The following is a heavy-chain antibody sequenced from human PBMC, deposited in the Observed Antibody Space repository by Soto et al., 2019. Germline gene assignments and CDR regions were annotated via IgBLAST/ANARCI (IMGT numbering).Heavy chain of an antibody. CDR2: ISYSGNT. J-gene: IGHJ5*02. CDR3: ARETMVRGVITNWFDP. D-gene: IGHD3-10*01. CDR1: GAFVSSSDYH. Sequence: SETLSLTCSVAGAFVSSSDYHRTWIRQSPGKGLEWIGYISYSGNTNYDPSLESRVTISVDTSNNQFSMRLRSVTAADTAVYYCARETMVRGVITNWFDPWGQGTLVTVSS. V-gene: IGHV4-61*08.